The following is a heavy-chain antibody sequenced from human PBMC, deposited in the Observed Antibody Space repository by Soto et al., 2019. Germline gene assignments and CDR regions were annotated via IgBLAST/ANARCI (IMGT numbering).Heavy chain of an antibody. CDR2: IWYDGSNK. Sequence: GGSLRLSCAASGFTFSSYGMHWVRQAPGKGLEWVAVIWYDGSNKYYADSVKGRFTISRDNSKNTLYLQMNSLRAEDTAVYYCARDLAIPDVAFLVGATFGFPIEPLLFDPWGQGTLVTVSS. CDR1: GFTFSSYG. V-gene: IGHV3-33*01. J-gene: IGHJ5*02. CDR3: ARDLAIPDVAFLVGATFGFPIEPLLFDP. D-gene: IGHD1-26*01.